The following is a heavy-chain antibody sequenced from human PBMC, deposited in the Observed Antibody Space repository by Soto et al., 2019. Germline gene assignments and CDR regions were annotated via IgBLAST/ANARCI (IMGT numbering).Heavy chain of an antibody. CDR1: GGSISSSSYY. V-gene: IGHV4-39*01. CDR3: ARQHGSGSYPGG. Sequence: QLQLQESGPGLVKPSETLSLTCTVSGGSISSSSYYWGWIRQPPGKGLEWIGSIYYSGSTYYNPSLKSRVTISVDTSKNQFSLKLSSVTAADTAVYYCARQHGSGSYPGGWGQGTLVTVSS. CDR2: IYYSGST. D-gene: IGHD3-10*01. J-gene: IGHJ4*02.